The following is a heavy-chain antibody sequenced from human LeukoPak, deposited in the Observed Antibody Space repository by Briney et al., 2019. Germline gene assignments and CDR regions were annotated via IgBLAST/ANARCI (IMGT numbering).Heavy chain of an antibody. CDR1: GYTFLSYN. CDR3: ARGGFYYGSGSYQGLDY. D-gene: IGHD3-10*01. V-gene: IGHV1-46*01. CDR2: INPSGGST. Sequence: GAAVKVSCKAAGYTFLSYNLHWMRQAPAQGLERMGIINPSGGSTSYEQKFQGRVTMTRDMSTNTVYVALSSLRSEDTAVYYCARGGFYYGSGSYQGLDYWGQGTLVTVSS. J-gene: IGHJ4*02.